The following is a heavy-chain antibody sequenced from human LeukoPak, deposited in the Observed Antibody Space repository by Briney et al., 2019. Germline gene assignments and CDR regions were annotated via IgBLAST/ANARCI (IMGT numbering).Heavy chain of an antibody. V-gene: IGHV3-9*01. Sequence: PGGSLRLSCAASGFTFDDYAMHWVRQAPGKGLEWVSGISWNSGSIGYADSVKGRFTISRDNAKNSLYLQMNSLRAEDTAVYYCARRYSGSSGNFDYWGQGTLVTVSS. CDR1: GFTFDDYA. J-gene: IGHJ4*02. D-gene: IGHD5-12*01. CDR2: ISWNSGSI. CDR3: ARRYSGSSGNFDY.